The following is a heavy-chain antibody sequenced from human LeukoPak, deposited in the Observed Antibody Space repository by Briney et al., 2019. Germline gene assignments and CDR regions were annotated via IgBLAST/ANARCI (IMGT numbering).Heavy chain of an antibody. CDR1: GFTASNNY. Sequence: GGSLRLSWVASGFTASNNYMKWVRQAPVKGLEWVSLIYSGGKIHYADSVKGRFTISRDNSKNTPYLQMNNLRAEDTAVYYCARGGSVDVWGKGTMVAVSS. CDR3: ARGGSVDV. CDR2: IYSGGKI. V-gene: IGHV3-53*01. D-gene: IGHD3-10*01. J-gene: IGHJ6*04.